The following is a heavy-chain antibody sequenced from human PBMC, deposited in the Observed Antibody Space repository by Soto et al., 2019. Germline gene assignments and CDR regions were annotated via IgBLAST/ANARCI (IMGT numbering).Heavy chain of an antibody. Sequence: GESLKISCAASGFTVSSNYMSWVRQAPGKGLEWVSVIYSGGSTYYADSVKGRFTISRDNSKNTLYLQMNSLRAEDTAVYYCARGVITFDYWGQGTLVTVSS. J-gene: IGHJ4*02. CDR3: ARGVITFDY. D-gene: IGHD3-22*01. CDR1: GFTVSSNY. V-gene: IGHV3-53*01. CDR2: IYSGGST.